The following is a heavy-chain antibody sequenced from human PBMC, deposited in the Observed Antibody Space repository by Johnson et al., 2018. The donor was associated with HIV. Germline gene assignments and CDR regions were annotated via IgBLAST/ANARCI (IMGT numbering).Heavy chain of an antibody. CDR3: ARGVYSSSWYGAFDI. D-gene: IGHD6-13*01. Sequence: VQLVESGGGLVQPGGSLRLSSAASGFIVSNNYMSWVRQAPGKGLEWVSVIYGGGSGGSTYYVDSVKGRFTISRDNSKNTLYLQMNSLRAEDTAVYYCARGVYSSSWYGAFDIWGQGTMVTVSS. V-gene: IGHV3-53*01. CDR1: GFIVSNNY. CDR2: IYGGGSGGST. J-gene: IGHJ3*02.